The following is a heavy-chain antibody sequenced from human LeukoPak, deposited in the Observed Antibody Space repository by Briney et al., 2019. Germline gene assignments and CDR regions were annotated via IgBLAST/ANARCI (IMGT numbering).Heavy chain of an antibody. Sequence: QTGGFLRLSCAASGFTFSSYAMSWVRQAPGKGLEWVSAISGSGGSTYYADSVKGRFTISRDNSKNTLYLQMNSLRAEDTAVYYCAKPVIGYCSGGSCYGDYWGQGTLVTVSS. V-gene: IGHV3-23*01. CDR1: GFTFSSYA. CDR2: ISGSGGST. CDR3: AKPVIGYCSGGSCYGDY. D-gene: IGHD2-15*01. J-gene: IGHJ4*02.